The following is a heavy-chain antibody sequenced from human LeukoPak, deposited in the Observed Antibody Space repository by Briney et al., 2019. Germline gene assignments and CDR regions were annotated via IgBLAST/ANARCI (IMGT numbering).Heavy chain of an antibody. V-gene: IGHV3-11*04. CDR3: ASLVSWFGELYFDY. D-gene: IGHD3-10*01. Sequence: GGSLRLSXAASGFTFSDYYMSWIRQAPGKGLEWVSYISSSGSTIYYADSVKGRFTISRDNAKNSLYLQMNSLRAEDTAVYYCASLVSWFGELYFDYWGQGTLVTVSS. J-gene: IGHJ4*02. CDR2: ISSSGSTI. CDR1: GFTFSDYY.